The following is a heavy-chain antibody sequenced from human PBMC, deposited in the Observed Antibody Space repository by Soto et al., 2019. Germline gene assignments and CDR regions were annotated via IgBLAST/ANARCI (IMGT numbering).Heavy chain of an antibody. CDR1: GFTFSSYG. Sequence: QVQLVESGGGVVQPGRSLRLSCEASGFTFSSYGMHWVRQAPGKGLEWVAVISYDGSNKYYADSVKGRFTISRDNSKNTLYLQMNSLRAEDTAVYYCAKDRGQWLSTHGMDVWGQGTTVTVSS. CDR3: AKDRGQWLSTHGMDV. CDR2: ISYDGSNK. D-gene: IGHD6-19*01. J-gene: IGHJ6*02. V-gene: IGHV3-30*18.